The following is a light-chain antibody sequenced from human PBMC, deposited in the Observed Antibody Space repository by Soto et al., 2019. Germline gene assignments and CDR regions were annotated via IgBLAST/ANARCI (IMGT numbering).Light chain of an antibody. CDR3: QQYNNWPFT. J-gene: IGKJ3*01. V-gene: IGKV3-15*01. Sequence: ERVVTQSPATLSVSPGERATLSCRASQSISSNLAWYQQKPGQAPRLLIYGASTRATGIPARFSGSGSGTEFTLTISSLQSEDFAVYYCQQYNNWPFTFGPGTKVDI. CDR2: GAS. CDR1: QSISSN.